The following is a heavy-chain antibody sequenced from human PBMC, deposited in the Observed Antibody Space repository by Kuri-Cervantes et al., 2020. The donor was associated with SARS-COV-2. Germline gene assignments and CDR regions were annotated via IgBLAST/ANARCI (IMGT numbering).Heavy chain of an antibody. CDR3: ASQDDTSGFYYAYDY. CDR1: DYSISSAYY. CDR2: NFHTGNT. J-gene: IGHJ4*02. Sequence: SETLSLTCVVSDYSISSAYYWGWIRQPPGKGLEWIGNNFHTGNTYYNPSLKSRVTISGDTSKNQVSLKLSSVTAADTAVYYCASQDDTSGFYYAYDYWGQGTLVTVSS. V-gene: IGHV4-38-2*01. D-gene: IGHD3-22*01.